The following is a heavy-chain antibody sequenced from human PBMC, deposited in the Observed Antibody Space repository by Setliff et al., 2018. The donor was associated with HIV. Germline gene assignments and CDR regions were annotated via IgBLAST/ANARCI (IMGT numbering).Heavy chain of an antibody. CDR2: INHSGRI. CDR1: GGSFSGYN. J-gene: IGHJ4*02. Sequence: SETLSLTCAVYGGSFSGYNWNWIRQPPGKGLEWIGEINHSGRIDHNPSLKSRVTISVDTSKNQFSLKLSSVTAADTSVYYCARGEFYCGTDCYWSSFDYWGQGILVTVSS. D-gene: IGHD2-21*02. V-gene: IGHV4-34*01. CDR3: ARGEFYCGTDCYWSSFDY.